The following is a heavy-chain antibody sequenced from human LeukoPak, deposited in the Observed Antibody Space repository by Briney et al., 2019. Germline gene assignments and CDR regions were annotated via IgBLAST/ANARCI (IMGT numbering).Heavy chain of an antibody. J-gene: IGHJ3*02. V-gene: IGHV4-34*01. CDR3: ARDNPGNTANDAFDI. D-gene: IGHD3-10*01. CDR2: INHSGST. CDR1: GGSFSGYY. Sequence: PSETLSLTCAVYGGSFSGYYWSWIRQPPGKGLEWIGEINHSGSTNYNSSLKSRVTISVDTSKNQFSLKLSSVTAADTAVYYCARDNPGNTANDAFDIWGQGTMVTVSS.